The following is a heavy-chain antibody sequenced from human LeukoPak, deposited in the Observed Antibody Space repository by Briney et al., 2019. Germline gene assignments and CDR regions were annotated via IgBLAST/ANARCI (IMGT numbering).Heavy chain of an antibody. J-gene: IGHJ4*02. CDR2: ISAYNGNT. Sequence: ASVKVSCKASGYTLTSYGISWVRQAPGQGLEWMGWISAYNGNTNYAQKLQGRVTMTTDTSTSTAYMELRSLRSDDTAVYYCARGFYGGNSGDAYYFDYWGQGTLVTVSS. V-gene: IGHV1-18*01. CDR1: GYTLTSYG. CDR3: ARGFYGGNSGDAYYFDY. D-gene: IGHD4-23*01.